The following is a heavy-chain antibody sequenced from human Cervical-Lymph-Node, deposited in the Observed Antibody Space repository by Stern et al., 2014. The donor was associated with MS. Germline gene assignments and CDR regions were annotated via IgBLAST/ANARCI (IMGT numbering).Heavy chain of an antibody. CDR1: GFTFSSSG. CDR3: AREGGNTAEYFQH. V-gene: IGHV3-33*01. Sequence: VQLVESGGGVVQPGRSLRLSCAASGFTFSSSGMHWVRQAPGKGLEWLAIIYYDGSNRYYADSVKGRFTISRDNSKNTLYLQMNSLRAEDTAVYYCAREGGNTAEYFQHWGRGTLVTVSS. CDR2: IYYDGSNR. J-gene: IGHJ1*01. D-gene: IGHD4-23*01.